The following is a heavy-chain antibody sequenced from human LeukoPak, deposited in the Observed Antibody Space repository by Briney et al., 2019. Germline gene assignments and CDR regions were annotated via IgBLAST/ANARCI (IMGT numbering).Heavy chain of an antibody. CDR3: ARDQAGLDY. J-gene: IGHJ4*02. Sequence: QTLSLTCAIPVDSVSSTIAAWDWIRQSPSRGIDRLGRTYNRSKWYNDYAVSVKSRKNIKPDTSKKQLSLQLNYVAPEDTAVYYCARDQAGLDYWGQGTLVIVSS. V-gene: IGHV6-1*01. CDR2: TYNRSKWYN. CDR1: VDSVSSTIAA. D-gene: IGHD6-13*01.